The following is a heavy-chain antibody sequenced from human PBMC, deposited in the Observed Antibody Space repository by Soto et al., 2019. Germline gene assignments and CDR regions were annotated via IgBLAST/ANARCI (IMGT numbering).Heavy chain of an antibody. Sequence: SETLSLTCTVSGGCISSGDYYWSWIRQPPGKGLEWIGYIYYSGSTYYNPSLKSRVTISVDTSKNQFSLKLSSVTAADTAVYNCARGSATVTYFYYYYGMDVWGQGTTVTVSS. CDR3: ARGSATVTYFYYYYGMDV. D-gene: IGHD4-4*01. V-gene: IGHV4-30-4*01. CDR2: IYYSGST. J-gene: IGHJ6*02. CDR1: GGCISSGDYY.